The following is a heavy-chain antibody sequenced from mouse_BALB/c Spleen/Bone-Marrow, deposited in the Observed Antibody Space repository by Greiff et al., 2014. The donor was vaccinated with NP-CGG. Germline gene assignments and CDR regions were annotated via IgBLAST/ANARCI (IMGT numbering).Heavy chain of an antibody. CDR1: GFSLTSYG. D-gene: IGHD1-3*01. V-gene: IGHV2-2*02. CDR3: ARESFAY. CDR2: IWSGGST. Sequence: QVQLKESGPGLVQPSQSLSITCTVSGFSLTSYGVHWVRQSPGKGLEWLGVIWSGGSTDYNAAFISRLSISKDNSKSQVFFKMNSLQASDTAIYYCARESFAYWGQGTLVTVSA. J-gene: IGHJ3*01.